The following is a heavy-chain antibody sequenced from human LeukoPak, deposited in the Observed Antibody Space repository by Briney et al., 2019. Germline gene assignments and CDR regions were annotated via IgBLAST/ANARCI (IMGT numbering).Heavy chain of an antibody. Sequence: ASVKVSCKASGYTFTNNAMNWVRQAPGQGPGWMGWINTDTGDPTYAQGFTGRFVFSLDTSVRTAYLQINSLKAEDTAVYYCARGLGCCSCASCYFDNWGQGTLVTVSS. J-gene: IGHJ4*02. D-gene: IGHD2-2*01. V-gene: IGHV7-4-1*02. CDR1: GYTFTNNA. CDR3: ARGLGCCSCASCYFDN. CDR2: INTDTGDP.